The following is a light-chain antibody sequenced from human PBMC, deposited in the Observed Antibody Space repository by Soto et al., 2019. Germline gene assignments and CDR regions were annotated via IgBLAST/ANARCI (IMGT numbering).Light chain of an antibody. V-gene: IGKV1-12*01. CDR2: DAA. CDR1: QDISRC. J-gene: IGKJ1*01. CDR3: EKNNIFPRT. Sequence: DIQMTQSPSSVSASVGDRVTITCRASQDISRCLAWYQQNPGKAPRLLIYDAANLESGAPSRFRGAGSGTDCTSTVGSLHPSDSTPYYCEKNNIFPRTFG.